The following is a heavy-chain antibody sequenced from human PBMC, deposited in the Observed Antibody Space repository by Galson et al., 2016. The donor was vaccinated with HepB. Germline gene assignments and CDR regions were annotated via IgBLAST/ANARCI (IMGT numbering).Heavy chain of an antibody. V-gene: IGHV4-59*01. CDR2: IYGSGNT. J-gene: IGHJ4*02. CDR1: GGSITGYR. CDR3: ARSGTYYIFDF. Sequence: SETLSLTCSVSGGSITGYRWSWIRQPPGKGLEWIGYIYGSGNTNSNPSLKSRVTLSLDTSKNQFSLKLSSVTAADTAVYYCARSGTYYIFDFWGQGTLVTVSS. D-gene: IGHD3-22*01.